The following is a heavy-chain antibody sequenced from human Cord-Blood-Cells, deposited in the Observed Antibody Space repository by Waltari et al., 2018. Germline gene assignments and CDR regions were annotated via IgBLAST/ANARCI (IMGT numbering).Heavy chain of an antibody. D-gene: IGHD6-13*01. V-gene: IGHV4-34*01. J-gene: IGHJ1*01. CDR1: GGSFSGYY. CDR2: INQSGST. Sequence: QVQLQQWGAGLLKPSEPLSLTCAGDGGSFSGYYWSWIRQPPGKGLEWIGEINQSGSTNYNPSLKSRVTISVDTSKNQFSLKLSSVTAADTAVYYCATRHGYSSSWYYFQHWGQGTLVTVSS. CDR3: ATRHGYSSSWYYFQH.